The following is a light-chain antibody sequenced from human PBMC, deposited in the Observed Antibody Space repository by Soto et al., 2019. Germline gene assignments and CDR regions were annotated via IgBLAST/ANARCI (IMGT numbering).Light chain of an antibody. CDR1: SSDVGAYNY. CDR2: DVN. V-gene: IGLV2-14*01. CDR3: SSYTSSSTVV. J-gene: IGLJ2*01. Sequence: QSVLTQPASVSGSPGQSITISCTGTSSDVGAYNYVSWYQQYPGKAPKLMIYDVNNRPSGVSNRFSGSKSGNTASLTISGLQAEDEAEYFCSSYTSSSTVVFGGGTKVTVL.